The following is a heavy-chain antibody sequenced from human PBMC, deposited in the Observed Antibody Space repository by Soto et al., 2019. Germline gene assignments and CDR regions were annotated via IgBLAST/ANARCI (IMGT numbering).Heavy chain of an antibody. CDR2: IIPIFGTA. Sequence: SSVKVSCKASGGAFSSYAISWVRQAPGQGLEWMGGIIPIFGTANYAQKFQGRVTITADESTSTAYMELSSLRSEDTAVYYCAARGENFDWLPRRGYYDGMDVWGQAPTVS. V-gene: IGHV1-69*13. D-gene: IGHD3-9*01. CDR3: AARGENFDWLPRRGYYDGMDV. J-gene: IGHJ6*02. CDR1: GGAFSSYA.